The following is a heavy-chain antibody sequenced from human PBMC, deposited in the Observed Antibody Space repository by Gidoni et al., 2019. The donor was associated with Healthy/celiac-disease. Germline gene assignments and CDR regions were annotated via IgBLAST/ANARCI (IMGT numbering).Heavy chain of an antibody. D-gene: IGHD1-1*01. J-gene: IGHJ4*02. CDR1: GFTFDDYA. CDR3: AKDRGREGYFDY. Sequence: EVQLVESGGGLVQPGRSLRLSCAASGFTFDDYAMHWVRQAPGKGLEWVSGISWNSGSIGYADSVKGRFTISRDNAKNSLYLQMNSLRAEDTALYYCAKDRGREGYFDYWGQGTLVTVSS. CDR2: ISWNSGSI. V-gene: IGHV3-9*01.